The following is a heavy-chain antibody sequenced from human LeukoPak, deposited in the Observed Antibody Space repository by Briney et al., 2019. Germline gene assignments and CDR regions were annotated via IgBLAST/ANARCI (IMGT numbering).Heavy chain of an antibody. D-gene: IGHD3-22*01. CDR2: ISSNGGST. CDR3: AKDIGITMNYYYMDV. CDR1: GFTFSSYA. V-gene: IGHV3-64*01. Sequence: GGSLRLSCAASGFTFSSYAMHWVRQAPGKGLEYVSAISSNGGSTYYANSVKGRFTISRDNSKNSLYLQMNSLRAEDTALYYCAKDIGITMNYYYMDVWGKGTTVTVSS. J-gene: IGHJ6*03.